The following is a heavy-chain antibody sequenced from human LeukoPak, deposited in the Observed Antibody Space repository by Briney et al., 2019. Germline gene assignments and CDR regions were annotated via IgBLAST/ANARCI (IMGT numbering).Heavy chain of an antibody. D-gene: IGHD5-24*01. V-gene: IGHV3-23*01. J-gene: IGHJ4*02. Sequence: GGSLRLSCAASGFTFSSYAVSWVRQAPGKGLEWVSAISGSGGSTYYADSVKGRITISRDNSKNTLYLQMNSLRAEDTAVYYCAKEWRWLQSGNYFDYWGQGTLVTVSS. CDR1: GFTFSSYA. CDR3: AKEWRWLQSGNYFDY. CDR2: ISGSGGST.